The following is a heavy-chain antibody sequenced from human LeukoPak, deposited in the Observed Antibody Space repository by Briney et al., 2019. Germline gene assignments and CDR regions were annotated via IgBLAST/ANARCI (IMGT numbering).Heavy chain of an antibody. V-gene: IGHV4-59*12. CDR2: IYYSGST. CDR1: GGSISSYS. Sequence: SETLSLTCTVSGGSISSYSWSWIRQPPGKGLEWIGYIYYSGSTTYNRSLKSRVTMSLDTSENQFSLKLRSVTPDDTAMYYCVRDSGYGLDAFDIWDQGTMVTVS. CDR3: VRDSGYGLDAFDI. J-gene: IGHJ3*02. D-gene: IGHD5-12*01.